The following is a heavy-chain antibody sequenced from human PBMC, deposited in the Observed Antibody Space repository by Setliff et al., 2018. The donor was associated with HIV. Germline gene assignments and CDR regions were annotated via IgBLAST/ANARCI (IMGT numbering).Heavy chain of an antibody. J-gene: IGHJ4*02. V-gene: IGHV1-18*01. Sequence: ASVKVSCKASGYTFVDDGITWVRLAPGQGLEWMGWIGAYNGDTKYAQKFQDRVTMTIDTSASTAYMELRSLTSDDTAMYYCSRDRSATWTPTTYWGQGTLVTVSS. CDR3: SRDRSATWTPTTY. CDR2: IGAYNGDT. CDR1: GYTFVDDG. D-gene: IGHD6-25*01.